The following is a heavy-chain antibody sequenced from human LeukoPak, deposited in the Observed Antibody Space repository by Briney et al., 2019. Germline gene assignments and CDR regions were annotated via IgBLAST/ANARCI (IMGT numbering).Heavy chain of an antibody. Sequence: ASVKVSCKASGYTFTSYGISWVRQAPGQGLEWMGWISAYNGNTNYAQKLQGRVTMTTDTSTSTAYMELRSLRSDDTAVYYCARDSGATVTHYYGMDVWGQGPRSPSP. D-gene: IGHD4-17*01. CDR1: GYTFTSYG. CDR2: ISAYNGNT. CDR3: ARDSGATVTHYYGMDV. V-gene: IGHV1-18*01. J-gene: IGHJ6*02.